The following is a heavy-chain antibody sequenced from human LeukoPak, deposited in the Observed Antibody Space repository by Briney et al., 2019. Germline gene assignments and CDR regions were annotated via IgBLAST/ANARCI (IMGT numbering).Heavy chain of an antibody. CDR2: ISTSGSTT. CDR1: GFTFSDYE. D-gene: IGHD3-10*02. CDR3: ARGALHVFDY. J-gene: IGHJ4*02. V-gene: IGHV3-48*03. Sequence: GGSLRLSCAASGFTFSDYEINWVRQAPGKGLEWVSCISTSGSTTYYAASVKGRFTISRDNAKNSLFLQMNTLTVEDTAVYYCARGALHVFDYWGQGTPVTVSS.